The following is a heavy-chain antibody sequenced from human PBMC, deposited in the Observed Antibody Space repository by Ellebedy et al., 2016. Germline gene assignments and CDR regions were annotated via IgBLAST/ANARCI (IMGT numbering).Heavy chain of an antibody. D-gene: IGHD4/OR15-4a*01. CDR1: GYTFLNYG. Sequence: ASVKVSCXASGYTFLNYGINWVRQAPGQGLEWMGGSSDTNYAQKFQGRVTMTTDTSTGTGYMELRSLRSDDTAVYYCVRNNHDGVRTSEAHYHPWGQGTLVTVSS. V-gene: IGHV1-18*01. CDR3: VRNNHDGVRTSEAHYHP. J-gene: IGHJ4*02. CDR2: SSDT.